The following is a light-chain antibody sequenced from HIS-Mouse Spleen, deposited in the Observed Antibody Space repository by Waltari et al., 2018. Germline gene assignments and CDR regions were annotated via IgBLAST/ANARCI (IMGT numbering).Light chain of an antibody. CDR3: QQYYSYPPYT. CDR2: AAS. Sequence: AIRMTQSPSSLSASTGDRVPLTCRASQGISSSFAWYQQKPGKAPKLLIYAASTLQSGVPSRFSGSGSGTDFTLTISCLQSEDFATYYCQQYYSYPPYTFGQGTKLEIK. J-gene: IGKJ2*01. CDR1: QGISSS. V-gene: IGKV1-8*01.